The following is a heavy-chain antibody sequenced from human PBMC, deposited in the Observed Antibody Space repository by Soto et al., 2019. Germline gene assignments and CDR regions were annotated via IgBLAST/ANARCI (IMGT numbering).Heavy chain of an antibody. Sequence: ESGGGVVQPGRSLRLSCAASGFTFTTCGMHWVRQAPGTGLEWVALISHDGSNKYYAESVKGRFTISRDNSKNTLNLQMNSLRAEDTAVYYCASNYYDFWSGYYDYYYLDVWGKGTTVTVSS. CDR3: ASNYYDFWSGYYDYYYLDV. CDR2: ISHDGSNK. D-gene: IGHD3-3*01. J-gene: IGHJ6*03. CDR1: GFTFTTCG. V-gene: IGHV3-30*03.